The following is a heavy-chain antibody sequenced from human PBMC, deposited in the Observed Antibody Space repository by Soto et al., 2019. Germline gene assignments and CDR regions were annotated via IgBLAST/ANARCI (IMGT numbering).Heavy chain of an antibody. CDR2: IIPIFGTA. CDR1: GGTFSSYA. CDR3: ANDFWSGPGNWFDP. Sequence: SVKVSCKASGGTFSSYAISWVRQAPGQGLEWMGGIIPIFGTANYAQKFQGRVTITADESTSTAYMELSSLRSEDTAVYYCANDFWSGPGNWFDPWGQGTLVTVSS. J-gene: IGHJ5*02. V-gene: IGHV1-69*13. D-gene: IGHD3-3*01.